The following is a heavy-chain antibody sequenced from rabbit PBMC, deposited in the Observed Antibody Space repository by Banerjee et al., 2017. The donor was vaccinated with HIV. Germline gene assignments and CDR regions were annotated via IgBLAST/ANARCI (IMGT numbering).Heavy chain of an antibody. D-gene: IGHD7-1*01. V-gene: IGHV1S40*01. Sequence: QSLEESGGGLVKPGGTLTLTCKASGFSYSGGYDMCLGRQAPGKGLEWIACIYTGHGGTYYATWAKGRFTISKTSSTTVTLQMTSLTAADTATYFCARNPGGNLGTRLDLWGQGTLVTVS. CDR2: IYTGHGGT. J-gene: IGHJ3*01. CDR3: ARNPGGNLGTRLDL. CDR1: GFSYSGGYD.